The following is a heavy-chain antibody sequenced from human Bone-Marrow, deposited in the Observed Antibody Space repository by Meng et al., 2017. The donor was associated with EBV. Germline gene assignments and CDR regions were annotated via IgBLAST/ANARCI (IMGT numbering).Heavy chain of an antibody. J-gene: IGHJ5*02. CDR2: IHSVGNA. Sequence: EVQRVGAGGGFIQPGGSLRLSCAASGFTVRSSYMSWVRQPPGRGLEWVSVIHSVGNAYYADSVRGRFTLSRDNSKNTLYLRMNYLRAEDTAVYYCARSYGSTLDWFDPWGQGTLVTVSS. D-gene: IGHD2-2*01. V-gene: IGHV3-53*01. CDR3: ARSYGSTLDWFDP. CDR1: GFTVRSSY.